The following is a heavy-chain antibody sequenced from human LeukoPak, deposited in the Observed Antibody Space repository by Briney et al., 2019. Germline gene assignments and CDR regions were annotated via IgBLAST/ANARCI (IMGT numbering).Heavy chain of an antibody. CDR3: ARMGYCSSTSCPPLTRMDV. V-gene: IGHV3-7*01. D-gene: IGHD2-2*01. CDR2: IKQDGSEK. Sequence: PGVSLRLSCAASGFTFSNYWMSWVRQAPGKGLEWVANIKQDGSEKYYVDSVKGRFTISRDNAKNSLYLQMNSLRAEDTAVYYCARMGYCSSTSCPPLTRMDVWGQGTTVTVSS. J-gene: IGHJ6*02. CDR1: GFTFSNYW.